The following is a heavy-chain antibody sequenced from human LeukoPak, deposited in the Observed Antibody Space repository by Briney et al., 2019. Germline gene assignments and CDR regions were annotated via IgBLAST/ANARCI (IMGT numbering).Heavy chain of an antibody. Sequence: PGGSLRLSCAASGFTFSSYGMHWARQAPGKGLEWVAVISYDGSNKYYADSVKGRFTISRDNSKNTLYLQMNSLRAEDTAVYYCARKNDASDIWGQGTMVTVSS. V-gene: IGHV3-30*03. J-gene: IGHJ3*02. CDR3: ARKNDASDI. CDR1: GFTFSSYG. CDR2: ISYDGSNK.